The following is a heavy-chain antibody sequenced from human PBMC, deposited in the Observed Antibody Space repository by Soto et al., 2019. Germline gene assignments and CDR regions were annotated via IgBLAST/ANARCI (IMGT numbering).Heavy chain of an antibody. J-gene: IGHJ5*02. Sequence: QVQLQESGPGLVKPSETLSLTCNVSGGSISKFYWAWIRKTAGNGLEWMGRVYATGTTDYNPSLRSRVAMSVDISKKTFSLRLRSVTGADSGVYYCVRDGSKSLRDWFDPWGQGILVTVPS. CDR2: VYATGTT. CDR1: GGSISKFY. CDR3: VRDGSKSLRDWFDP. V-gene: IGHV4-4*07.